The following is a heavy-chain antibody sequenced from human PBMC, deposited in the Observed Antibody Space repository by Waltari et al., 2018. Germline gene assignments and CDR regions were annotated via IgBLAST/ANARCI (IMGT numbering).Heavy chain of an antibody. CDR2: ISYSGAI. CDR3: ATYVGASVGTAAFDV. Sequence: QLHLQESGPGLVKPSETLSRTCSVSGGSVTSTSNYRGWIRQPPGKGLEWTGTISYSGAIYNNPSLKSRLTISVDTSKNQFSLKLSSVTAADTALYYCATYVGASVGTAAFDVWGQGTMVTVSS. D-gene: IGHD3-16*01. CDR1: GGSVTSTSNY. J-gene: IGHJ3*01. V-gene: IGHV4-39*01.